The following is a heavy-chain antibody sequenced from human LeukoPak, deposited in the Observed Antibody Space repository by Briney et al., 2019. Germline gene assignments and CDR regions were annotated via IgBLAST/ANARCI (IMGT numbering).Heavy chain of an antibody. CDR2: IKQDGSEK. D-gene: IGHD2-15*01. Sequence: GGSLRLSCAASGFTFSSYWMSWVRQAPGKGLEWVANIKQDGSEKYYVDSVKGRFTISRDNAKNSLYLQMNSLRAEDTAVYYCAKGEDIVVVVAATQPWLGEDYWGQGTLVTVSS. J-gene: IGHJ4*02. CDR1: GFTFSSYW. V-gene: IGHV3-7*03. CDR3: AKGEDIVVVVAATQPWLGEDY.